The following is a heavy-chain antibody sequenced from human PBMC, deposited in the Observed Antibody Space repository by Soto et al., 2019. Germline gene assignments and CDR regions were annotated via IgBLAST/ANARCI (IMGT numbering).Heavy chain of an antibody. CDR1: GGAISSSSYY. Sequence: SETLSLTCTVSGGAISSSSYYWGWICQPPGKGLEWIGSIYYTGTTYYNPSLKSRVTISVDTSKNQFSLKLTSVTAADTALYYCARGTVKASSYTTDFDYWGQGTLVTVSS. CDR3: ARGTVKASSYTTDFDY. V-gene: IGHV4-39*01. D-gene: IGHD1-1*01. J-gene: IGHJ4*02. CDR2: IYYTGTT.